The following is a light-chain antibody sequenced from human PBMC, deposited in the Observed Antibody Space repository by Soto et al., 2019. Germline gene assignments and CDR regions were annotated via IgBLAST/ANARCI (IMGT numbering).Light chain of an antibody. CDR2: DAS. Sequence: DIVMTQSPATLSVSAGDRDTITCRASQSVSSKLAWYQQKPGQAPRLLIYDASNTATGIPARFSGSGSGTDFTLTISSLEPEDFAVYYCQQRSNWTRTFGGGTKVEI. CDR3: QQRSNWTRT. CDR1: QSVSSK. V-gene: IGKV3-11*01. J-gene: IGKJ4*01.